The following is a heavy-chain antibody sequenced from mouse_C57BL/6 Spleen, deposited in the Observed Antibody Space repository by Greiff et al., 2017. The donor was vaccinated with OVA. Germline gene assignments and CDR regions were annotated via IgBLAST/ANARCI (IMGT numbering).Heavy chain of an antibody. V-gene: IGHV1-42*01. CDR3: AREGSSYSRYFDV. D-gene: IGHD1-1*01. J-gene: IGHJ1*03. CDR2: INPSTGGT. CDR1: GYSFTGYY. Sequence: EVKLQQSGPELVKPGASVKISCKASGYSFTGYYMNWVKQSPEKSLEWIGEINPSTGGTTYNQKFKAKATLTVDKSSSTAYMQLKSLTSEDSAVYYCAREGSSYSRYFDVWGTGTTVTVSS.